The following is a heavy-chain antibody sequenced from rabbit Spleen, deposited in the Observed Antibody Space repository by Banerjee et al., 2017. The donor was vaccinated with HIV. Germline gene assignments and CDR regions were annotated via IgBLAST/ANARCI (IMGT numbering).Heavy chain of an antibody. Sequence: QEQLVESGGGLVKPGASLTLTCKASGFSFSSGYDMCWVRQAPGKGLEWIGCINTGTTITYYASWVNGRFTISKTSPTTVTLQMTSLTVADTATYFCARGSGDVGWGYLIWGPGTLVTVS. CDR1: GFSFSSGYD. J-gene: IGHJ2*01. CDR2: INTGTTIT. V-gene: IGHV1S45*01. CDR3: ARGSGDVGWGYLI. D-gene: IGHD2-1*01.